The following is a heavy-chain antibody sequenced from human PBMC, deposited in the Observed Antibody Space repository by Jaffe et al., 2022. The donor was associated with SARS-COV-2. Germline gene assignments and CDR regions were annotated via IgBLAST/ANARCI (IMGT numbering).Heavy chain of an antibody. CDR3: ATSGDGSGWFMGRLTS. J-gene: IGHJ5*02. V-gene: IGHV4-39*01. CDR1: GDSFSSGSYY. CDR2: VLSSGRT. Sequence: QLQLQQSGPGLVKPSETLSLTCTVSGDSFSSGSYYLNWIRQPPGRELEWIGSVLSSGRTYYNPSLKSRLTMSVDTSKNQVSLKVDSVTAEDTAVYYCATSGDGSGWFMGRLTSWAQGTPVTVSS. D-gene: IGHD2-8*02.